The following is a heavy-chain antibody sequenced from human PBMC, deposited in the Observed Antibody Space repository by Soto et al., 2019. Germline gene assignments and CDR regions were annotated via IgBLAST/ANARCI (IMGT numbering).Heavy chain of an antibody. J-gene: IGHJ6*02. CDR3: AKPLATTVLRYYYYYGMDV. Sequence: VQLVESGGGVVQPGRSLRLSCAASGFTFSSYGMHWVRQAPGKGLEWVAVISYDGSNKYYADSVKGRFTISRDNSKNTLYLQMNSLRAEDTAVYYCAKPLATTVLRYYYYYGMDVWGQGTTVTVSS. CDR2: ISYDGSNK. CDR1: GFTFSSYG. D-gene: IGHD5-12*01. V-gene: IGHV3-30*18.